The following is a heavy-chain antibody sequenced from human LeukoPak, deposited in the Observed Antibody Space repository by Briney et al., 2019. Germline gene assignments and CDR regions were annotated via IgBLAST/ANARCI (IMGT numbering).Heavy chain of an antibody. CDR2: INAGNGNT. CDR1: GYTFTSYG. V-gene: IGHV1-3*01. J-gene: IGHJ4*02. D-gene: IGHD6-13*01. Sequence: GASVKVSCKASGYTFTSYGISWVRQAPGQGLEWMGWINAGNGNTKYSQKFQGRVTITRDTSASTAYMELSSLRSEDTAVYYCAREEYSSSWPQDYYFDYWGQGTLVTVSS. CDR3: AREEYSSSWPQDYYFDY.